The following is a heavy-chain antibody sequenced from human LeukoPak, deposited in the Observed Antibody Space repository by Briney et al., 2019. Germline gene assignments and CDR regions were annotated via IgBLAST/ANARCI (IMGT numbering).Heavy chain of an antibody. Sequence: GGSLRLSCAASGFIFSSYWMSWVRQAPGKGLEWVANIKQDGSEKYYVDSVKGRFTISRDNAKNSLYLQMNSLRAEDTAVYYCATLGDIVVVPDDYWGQGTLVTVSS. CDR3: ATLGDIVVVPDDY. J-gene: IGHJ4*02. D-gene: IGHD2-2*01. CDR1: GFIFSSYW. V-gene: IGHV3-7*01. CDR2: IKQDGSEK.